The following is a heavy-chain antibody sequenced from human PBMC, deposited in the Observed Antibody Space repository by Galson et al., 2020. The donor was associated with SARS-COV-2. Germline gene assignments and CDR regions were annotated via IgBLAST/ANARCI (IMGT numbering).Heavy chain of an antibody. CDR1: GFTFSSYA. CDR3: AKEGDIFGVLIIGTFYI. CDR2: INSDGSIT. J-gene: IGHJ3*02. Sequence: GGYLRLSCAASGFTFSSYAMHWVRQVPGKGLVWVSRINSDGSITNYADSVRGRFTISRDNAKNTLNLQMNSLRAEDTAVYFCAKEGDIFGVLIIGTFYIWGQGTMVSVSS. D-gene: IGHD3-3*01. V-gene: IGHV3-74*01.